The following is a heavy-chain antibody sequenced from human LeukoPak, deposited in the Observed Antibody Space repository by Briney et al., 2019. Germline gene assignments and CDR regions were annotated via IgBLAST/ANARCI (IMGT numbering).Heavy chain of an antibody. Sequence: SETLSLTCTVSGGSISSSSYYWGWIRQPPGKGLEWIGSIYYSGSTYYNPSLKSRVTISVDTSKNQISLKLSSVTAADTAVYYCARRGYDFWSGYSPFDYWGQGTLVTVSS. D-gene: IGHD3-3*01. CDR1: GGSISSSSYY. CDR2: IYYSGST. J-gene: IGHJ4*02. CDR3: ARRGYDFWSGYSPFDY. V-gene: IGHV4-39*01.